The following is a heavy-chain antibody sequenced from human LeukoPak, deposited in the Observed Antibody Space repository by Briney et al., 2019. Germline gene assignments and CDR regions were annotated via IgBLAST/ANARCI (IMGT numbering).Heavy chain of an antibody. CDR2: ISGDGYNT. V-gene: IGHV3-23*01. CDR1: GFTFTSYA. CDR3: ARELGMFDY. J-gene: IGHJ4*02. Sequence: GGSLRLSCAASGFTFTSYAMGWVRQAPGKGLEWVSGISGDGYNTYYADSVKGRLTISRDNAKNSLYLQMNSLRAEDTAVYYCARELGMFDYWGQGTLVTVSS. D-gene: IGHD7-27*01.